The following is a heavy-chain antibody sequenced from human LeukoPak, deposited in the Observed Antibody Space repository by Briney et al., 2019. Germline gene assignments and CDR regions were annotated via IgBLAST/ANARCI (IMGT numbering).Heavy chain of an antibody. Sequence: GGSLRLSCAASGFTFSSYSMNWVRQAPGKGLEWVSSISSSSSYIYYADSVKGRFTISRDNAKNSLYLQMNSLRAEDTAVYYCARDPHYYDSSGSLGSVAFDIWGQGTMVTVSS. J-gene: IGHJ3*02. CDR2: ISSSSSYI. CDR3: ARDPHYYDSSGSLGSVAFDI. V-gene: IGHV3-21*01. CDR1: GFTFSSYS. D-gene: IGHD3-22*01.